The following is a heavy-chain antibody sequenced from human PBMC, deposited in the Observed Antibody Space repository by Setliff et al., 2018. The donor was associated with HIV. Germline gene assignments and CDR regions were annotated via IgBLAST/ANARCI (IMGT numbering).Heavy chain of an antibody. Sequence: SETLSLTCTVSGVSISSGSYYWSWIRQPAGKGLEWIGHIYTSGSTNYNPSLKSRVTISVDTSKNQFSLKLSSVTAADTAVYYCARDLVGKNYVDYWGQGTLVTVSS. J-gene: IGHJ4*02. CDR2: IYTSGST. D-gene: IGHD3-16*01. V-gene: IGHV4-61*09. CDR3: ARDLVGKNYVDY. CDR1: GVSISSGSYY.